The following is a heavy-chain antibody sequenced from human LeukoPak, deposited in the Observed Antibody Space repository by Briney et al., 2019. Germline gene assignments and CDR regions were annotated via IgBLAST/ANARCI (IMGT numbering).Heavy chain of an antibody. D-gene: IGHD3-10*01. Sequence: SETLSLTCTVSGGSISSYYWSWIRQSPGKGLECIGYIYSGSVDYNPSLKSRATISGDTSKNQVSLNLKSVTTADTAMYYCVKVGYGSGTWGWFDPWGQGILVTVST. J-gene: IGHJ5*02. V-gene: IGHV4-59*01. CDR1: GGSISSYY. CDR2: IYSGSV. CDR3: VKVGYGSGTWGWFDP.